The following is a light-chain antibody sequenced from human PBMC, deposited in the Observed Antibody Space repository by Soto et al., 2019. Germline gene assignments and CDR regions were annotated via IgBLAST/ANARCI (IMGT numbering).Light chain of an antibody. CDR3: QYQGT. J-gene: IGKJ4*01. CDR1: QSVGRRS. Sequence: IVLTQSPGTLSLSPGERATLSCRASQSVGRRSVAWYQQKHGQAPMLLIYDTSERSSDIPDRFGGSWSGTDFTLTSSRLVPEGFAVYNCQYQGTFGGGTKVEIK. CDR2: DTS. V-gene: IGKV3-20*01.